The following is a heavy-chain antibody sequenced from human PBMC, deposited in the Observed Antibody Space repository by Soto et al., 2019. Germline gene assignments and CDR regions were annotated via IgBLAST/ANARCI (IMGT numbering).Heavy chain of an antibody. D-gene: IGHD3-3*01. CDR1: GYTFTSYA. CDR3: ARQTIFGVVIIPRFDY. Sequence: QVQLVQSGAEVKKPGASVKVSCKASGYTFTSYAMHWVRQAPRQRLEWMGWINAGNGNTKYSQKFQGRVTITRDTSASTAYMELSSLRSEDTVVYYCARQTIFGVVIIPRFDYWGQGTLVTVSS. J-gene: IGHJ4*02. V-gene: IGHV1-3*01. CDR2: INAGNGNT.